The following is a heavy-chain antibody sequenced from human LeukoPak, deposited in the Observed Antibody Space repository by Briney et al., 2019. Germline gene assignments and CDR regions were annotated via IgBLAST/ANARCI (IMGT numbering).Heavy chain of an antibody. J-gene: IGHJ5*02. CDR2: IHYSGST. CDR3: ARVNGYSGYRWFDP. CDR1: GGSISSYY. D-gene: IGHD5-12*01. Sequence: PSETLSLTCTVSGGSISSYYWSWIRQPPGKGLEWIGYIHYSGSTNYNPSLKSRVTISVDTSKNQFSLKLSSVTAADTAVYYCARVNGYSGYRWFDPWGQGTLVTVSS. V-gene: IGHV4-59*01.